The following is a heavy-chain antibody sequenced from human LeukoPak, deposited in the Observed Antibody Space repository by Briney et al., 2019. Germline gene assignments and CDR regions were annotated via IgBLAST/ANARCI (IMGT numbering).Heavy chain of an antibody. V-gene: IGHV3-30-3*01. Sequence: PGRSLRLSCAASGFTFSSYAMHWVRQAPGKGLEWVAVISYDGSNKYYADTVKGRFTISRDNSKNTLYLQMNSLRAEDTAVYYCARGRADGFYYYMDVWGKGTTVTVSS. CDR1: GFTFSSYA. CDR2: ISYDGSNK. J-gene: IGHJ6*03. D-gene: IGHD6-25*01. CDR3: ARGRADGFYYYMDV.